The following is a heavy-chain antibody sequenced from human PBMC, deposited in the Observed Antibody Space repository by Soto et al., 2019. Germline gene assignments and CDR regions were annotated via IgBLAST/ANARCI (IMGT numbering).Heavy chain of an antibody. J-gene: IGHJ6*02. CDR1: GGAFSVYY. D-gene: IGHD3-9*01. CDR3: ARGRHILTGYYKRYYYYGMDV. Sequence: PSDTLSLTCADYGGAFSVYYWSGIRKPPGKGLEWIGEINHSGSTNYNPSLKSRVTISVDTSKNQFSLKLSSVTAADTAVYYCARGRHILTGYYKRYYYYGMDVWGQGTTDT. V-gene: IGHV4-34*01. CDR2: INHSGST.